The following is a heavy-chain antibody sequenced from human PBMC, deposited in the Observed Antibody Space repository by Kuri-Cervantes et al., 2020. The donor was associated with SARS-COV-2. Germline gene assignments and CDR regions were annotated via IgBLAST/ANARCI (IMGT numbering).Heavy chain of an antibody. CDR1: GFTFDDNA. CDR3: ARAVRYSGSYIDY. J-gene: IGHJ4*02. D-gene: IGHD1-26*01. Sequence: ESLKISCSASGFTFDDNAMTWVRQPPGKGLEWVSAISGSGGSTYYADSVKGRFTISRDNSKNTLYLQMNSLRAEDTAVYYCARAVRYSGSYIDYWGQGTLVTVSS. CDR2: ISGSGGST. V-gene: IGHV3-23*01.